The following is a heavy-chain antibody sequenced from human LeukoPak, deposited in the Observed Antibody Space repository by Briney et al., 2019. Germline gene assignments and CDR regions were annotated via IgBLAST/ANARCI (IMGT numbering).Heavy chain of an antibody. D-gene: IGHD3-10*01. J-gene: IGHJ6*02. Sequence: ASVKVCCKASGYTFTSYGISWVRQAPGQGLEWMGRIIPILGIANYAQKFQGRVTITADKSTSTAYMELSSLRSEDTAVYYCARDHTVRGVHNAGALHTDYYYYGMDVWGQGTTVTVSS. V-gene: IGHV1-69*04. CDR3: ARDHTVRGVHNAGALHTDYYYYGMDV. CDR1: GYTFTSYG. CDR2: IIPILGIA.